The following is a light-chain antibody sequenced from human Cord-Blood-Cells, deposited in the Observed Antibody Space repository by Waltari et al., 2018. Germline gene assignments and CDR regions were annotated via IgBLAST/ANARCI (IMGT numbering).Light chain of an antibody. Sequence: NFMLTQPHSVSESPGKPVTISCTRSSGSIPSNYVQWYQHRPGSSPTTVIYEDNQRPSGVPDRFSGSIDSSSNSASLTISGLKTEDEADYYCQSYDSSNVVFGGGTKLTVL. CDR2: EDN. J-gene: IGLJ2*01. V-gene: IGLV6-57*01. CDR3: QSYDSSNVV. CDR1: SGSIPSNY.